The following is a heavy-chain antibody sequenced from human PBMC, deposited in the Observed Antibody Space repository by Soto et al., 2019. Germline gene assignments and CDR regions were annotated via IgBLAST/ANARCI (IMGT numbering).Heavy chain of an antibody. J-gene: IGHJ3*02. CDR2: ISSSSSYI. D-gene: IGHD2-15*01. V-gene: IGHV3-21*01. Sequence: EVQLVESGGGLXKPGGSXXXXCXXXGXXXXXXXXXXXXXAPGKGLEWVSSISSSSSYIYYGDSVRGRFTISRDNAKNSLSLQMNSLSAEDTAVYYCARDVGYCSGGSCYALYAFDIWGQGTMVTVSS. CDR3: ARDVGYCSGGSCYALYAFDI. CDR1: GXXXXXXX.